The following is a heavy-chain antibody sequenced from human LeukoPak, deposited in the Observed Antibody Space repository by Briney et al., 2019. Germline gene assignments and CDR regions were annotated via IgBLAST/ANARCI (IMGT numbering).Heavy chain of an antibody. CDR2: INHSGST. J-gene: IGHJ4*02. CDR1: GRSFSGYY. CDR3: AREVRGVSFFDY. V-gene: IGHV4-34*01. D-gene: IGHD3-10*01. Sequence: SETLSLTCAVYGRSFSGYYWSWIRQPPGKGLEWIGEINHSGSTNYNPSLKSRVTISVDTSKNQFSLKLSSVTAADTAVYYCAREVRGVSFFDYWGQGTLVTVSS.